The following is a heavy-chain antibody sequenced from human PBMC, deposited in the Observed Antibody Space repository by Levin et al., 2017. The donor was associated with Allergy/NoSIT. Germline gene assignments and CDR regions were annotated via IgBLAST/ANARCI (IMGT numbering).Heavy chain of an antibody. CDR1: GDSVSSTRAA. V-gene: IGHV6-1*01. Sequence: SQTLSLTCAISGDSVSSTRAAWNWIRQSPSRGLEWLGRTYYRSKWYNDYAVSVKSRITINPDTSKNQFSLQLNSVTPEDTAVYYCARFLRSRKWGSLDYWGQGTLVTVSS. D-gene: IGHD1-26*01. CDR3: ARFLRSRKWGSLDY. J-gene: IGHJ4*02. CDR2: TYYRSKWYN.